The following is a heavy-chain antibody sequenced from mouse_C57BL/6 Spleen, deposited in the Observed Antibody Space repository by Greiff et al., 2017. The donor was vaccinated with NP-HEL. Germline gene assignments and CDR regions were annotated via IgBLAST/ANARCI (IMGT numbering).Heavy chain of an antibody. CDR2: INPNNGGT. Sequence: EVQLQQSGPELVKPGASVKISCKASGYTFTDYYMNWVKQSHGKSLEWIGDINPNNGGTSYNQKFKGKATLTVDKSSSTAYMELRSLTSEDSAVYYCAREGPYGSSHVYYAMDYWGQGTSVTVSS. V-gene: IGHV1-26*01. D-gene: IGHD1-1*01. CDR1: GYTFTDYY. J-gene: IGHJ4*01. CDR3: AREGPYGSSHVYYAMDY.